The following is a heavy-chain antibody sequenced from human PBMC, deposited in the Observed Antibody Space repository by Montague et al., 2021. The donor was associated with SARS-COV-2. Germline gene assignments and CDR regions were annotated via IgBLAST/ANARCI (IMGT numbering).Heavy chain of an antibody. Sequence: QSGAEVKKPGESLKISCRASGYTFSKHWIGWVRQMPGKGLEWVGIIYPGDSDTRYNPSFQGQVTISADWSISTAFLQWSSLKASDTAMYYCAGHASGSFSPFYFDNWGRGTLVTVSS. CDR2: IYPGDSDT. CDR1: GYTFSKHW. D-gene: IGHD3-10*01. CDR3: AGHASGSFSPFYFDN. V-gene: IGHV5-51*01. J-gene: IGHJ4*02.